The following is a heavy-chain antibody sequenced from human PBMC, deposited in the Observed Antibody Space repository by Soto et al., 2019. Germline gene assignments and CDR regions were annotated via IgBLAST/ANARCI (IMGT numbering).Heavy chain of an antibody. CDR3: ARGRIMITLGGVIAKGSFDY. CDR1: GDSITSNSYF. V-gene: IGHV4-39*01. CDR2: IYYSGTT. J-gene: IGHJ4*02. Sequence: PSETLSLTCTVSGDSITSNSYFWAWIRQPPGKGLEWIGSIYYSGTTYYNPSLKSRVTISVDTSKNQFSLKLSSVTAADTAVYYCARGRIMITLGGVIAKGSFDYWGQGTLVTVSS. D-gene: IGHD3-16*02.